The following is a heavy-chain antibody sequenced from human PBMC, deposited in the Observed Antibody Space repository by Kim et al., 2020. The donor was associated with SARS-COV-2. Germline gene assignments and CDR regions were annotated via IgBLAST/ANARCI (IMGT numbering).Heavy chain of an antibody. J-gene: IGHJ3*02. V-gene: IGHV3-33*06. Sequence: GGSLRLSCAASGFTFSSYGMHWVRQAPGKGLEWVAVIWYDGSNKYYADSVKGRFTISRDNSKNTLYLQMNSLRAEDTAVYYCAKPTMVRGVNHDAFDIWGQGTMVTVSS. CDR1: GFTFSSYG. CDR2: IWYDGSNK. D-gene: IGHD3-10*01. CDR3: AKPTMVRGVNHDAFDI.